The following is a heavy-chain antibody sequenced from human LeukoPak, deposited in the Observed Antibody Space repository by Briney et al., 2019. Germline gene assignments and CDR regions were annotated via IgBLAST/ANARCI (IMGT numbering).Heavy chain of an antibody. CDR1: GVTFSNYV. CDR2: ISGSSGSI. CDR3: ARAMMVVANLWGVLDF. D-gene: IGHD3-22*01. J-gene: IGHJ4*02. V-gene: IGHV3-23*01. Sequence: GGSLRLSCAASGVTFSNYVMNWVRQAPGEGLEWGSGISGSSGSIYHADSVKGRFTISRDNSKNTLYLQMNSLRAEDTAIYYCARAMMVVANLWGVLDFWGQGALVTVSS.